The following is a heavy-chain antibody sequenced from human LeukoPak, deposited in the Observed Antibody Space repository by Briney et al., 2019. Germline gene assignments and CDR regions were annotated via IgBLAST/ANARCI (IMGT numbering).Heavy chain of an antibody. CDR2: ISSSSSYI. Sequence: GGSLRLSCAASGFTFSSYSMNWVRQAPGKGLGWVSSISSSSSYIYYADSVKGRFTISRDNAKNSLYLQMNSLRAEDTAVYYCARDRGYSYGYTFDYWGQGTLVTVSS. CDR1: GFTFSSYS. J-gene: IGHJ4*02. CDR3: ARDRGYSYGYTFDY. D-gene: IGHD5-18*01. V-gene: IGHV3-21*01.